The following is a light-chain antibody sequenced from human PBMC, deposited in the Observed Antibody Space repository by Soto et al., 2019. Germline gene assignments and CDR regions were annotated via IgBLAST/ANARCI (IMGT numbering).Light chain of an antibody. V-gene: IGKV2-24*01. CDR2: EVS. CDR3: MQATQSPT. Sequence: DLVMTQTPLSSPVTLGQPASISCRSSQSLVHSNGHTYLSWLHQRPGQPPRLLIYEVSNRFSGVPDRFSGSGAGTDFTLTISRVEAEDVGVYYCMQATQSPTFGPGTKVDIK. J-gene: IGKJ3*01. CDR1: QSLVHSNGHTY.